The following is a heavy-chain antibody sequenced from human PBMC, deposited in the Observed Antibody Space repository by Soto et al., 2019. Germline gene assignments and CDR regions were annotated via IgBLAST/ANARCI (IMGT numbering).Heavy chain of an antibody. V-gene: IGHV3-23*01. CDR1: GFTFGTYA. CDR2: ISGRGTT. D-gene: IGHD2-21*02. J-gene: IGHJ4*02. Sequence: PGGSLRLSCAASGFTFGTYAMSWVRQAPGKGLEWVSGISGRGTTFYADSVKGLFTVSRDNSKYTVHLEMNNLRADDMACYYCAKFRGQAYGDYYLDSWGQGTLVTVSS. CDR3: AKFRGQAYGDYYLDS.